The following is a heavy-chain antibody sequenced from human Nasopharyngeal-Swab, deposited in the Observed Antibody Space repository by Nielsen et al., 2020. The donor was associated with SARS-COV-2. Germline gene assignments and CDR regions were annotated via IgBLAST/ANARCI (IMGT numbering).Heavy chain of an antibody. J-gene: IGHJ3*02. CDR1: GYTLTVLP. Sequence: ASVKVSCKVSGYTLTVLPIHWVRQAPGKGLEWMGTVVPEDGEPLYAQNFQGRVTMTEDTSTYTAYLELSSLRFEDTAVYYCASEGSGVFGVVIYAFDIWGLGTLVTVSS. D-gene: IGHD3-3*01. CDR3: ASEGSGVFGVVIYAFDI. V-gene: IGHV1-24*01. CDR2: VVPEDGEP.